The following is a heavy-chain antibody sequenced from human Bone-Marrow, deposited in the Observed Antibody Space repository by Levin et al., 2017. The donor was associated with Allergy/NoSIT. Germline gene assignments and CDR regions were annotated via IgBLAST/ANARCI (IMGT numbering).Heavy chain of an antibody. CDR1: GFTFSSYA. J-gene: IGHJ4*02. Sequence: GGSLRLSCAASGFTFSSYAMTWVRQAPGKGLEWVSAISGSGGSTYYADSVKGRFTVSRVNSKNTLFLQMNSLRAEDTAVYYCAKDRDYGGSSGVFDYWGQGTLVTVSS. CDR2: ISGSGGST. CDR3: AKDRDYGGSSGVFDY. D-gene: IGHD4-23*01. V-gene: IGHV3-23*01.